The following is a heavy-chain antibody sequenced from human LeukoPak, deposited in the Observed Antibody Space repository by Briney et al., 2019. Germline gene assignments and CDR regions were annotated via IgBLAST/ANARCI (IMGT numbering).Heavy chain of an antibody. Sequence: PGGSLRLSCAASGFTVSSFWMRWVRPAQGKGWVGVANIKQDGSEKYYVDSVKGRFTISRDNAKNSLYLQMNSLRGEDTAVYYCAREFRITIFGVGTYYFDYCGHGTLFTVSS. V-gene: IGHV3-7*01. CDR1: GFTVSSFW. CDR2: IKQDGSEK. CDR3: AREFRITIFGVGTYYFDY. J-gene: IGHJ4*01. D-gene: IGHD3-3*01.